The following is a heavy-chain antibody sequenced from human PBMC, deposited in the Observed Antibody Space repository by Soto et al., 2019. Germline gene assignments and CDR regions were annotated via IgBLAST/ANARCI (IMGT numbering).Heavy chain of an antibody. CDR1: GFTFTSSA. CDR2: IVVGSGNT. D-gene: IGHD2-15*01. J-gene: IGHJ6*02. V-gene: IGHV1-58*01. Sequence: ASVKVSCKASGFTFTSSAVQWVRQARGQRLGWIGWIVVGSGNTNYAQKFQERVTITRDMSTSTAYMELSSLRSEDTAVYYCAAAGRGYCSGGSCYSSSPYGMDVWGQGTKVTVS. CDR3: AAAGRGYCSGGSCYSSSPYGMDV.